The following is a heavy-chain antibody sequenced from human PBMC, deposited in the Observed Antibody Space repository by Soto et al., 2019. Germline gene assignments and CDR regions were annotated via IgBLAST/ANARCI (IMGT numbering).Heavy chain of an antibody. V-gene: IGHV1-46*03. D-gene: IGHD2-21*01. CDR1: GYTFTSYY. J-gene: IGHJ3*02. CDR3: ARVGRDIVVVIAMWDAFDI. CDR2: INPSGGST. Sequence: EASVKVSCKASGYTFTSYYMHWVRQAPGQGLEWMGIINPSGGSTSYAQKFQGRVTMTRDTSTSTVYMELSSLRSEDTAVYYCARVGRDIVVVIAMWDAFDIWGQGTMVTVSS.